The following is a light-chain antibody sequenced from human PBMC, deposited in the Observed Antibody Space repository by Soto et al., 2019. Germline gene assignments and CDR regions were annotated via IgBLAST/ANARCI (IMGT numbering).Light chain of an antibody. CDR3: QQSINWPLT. J-gene: IGKJ4*01. V-gene: IGKV3-11*01. CDR2: DTS. CDR1: QSVSSY. Sequence: EIVLTQSPDTLSLSPGERATLSCRASQSVSSYLAWYQQKPGQAPRLLIYDTSKRPTGIPYRFSGSGSGTDFTLTISSLEPEDFAVYYCQQSINWPLTFGGGTNVEIK.